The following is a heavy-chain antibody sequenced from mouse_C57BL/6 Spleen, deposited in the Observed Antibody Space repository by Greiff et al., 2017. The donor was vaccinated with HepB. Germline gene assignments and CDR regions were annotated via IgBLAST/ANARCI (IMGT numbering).Heavy chain of an antibody. CDR2: IYPSDSET. CDR1: GYTFTSYW. J-gene: IGHJ3*01. V-gene: IGHV1-61*01. CDR3: ARKRDELGQFAY. D-gene: IGHD4-1*01. Sequence: QVQLQQSGAELVRPGSSVKLSCKASGYTFTSYWMDWVKQRPGQGLEWIGNIYPSDSETHYNQKFKDKATLTVDKSSSTAYMQLSSLTSEDSAVYYCARKRDELGQFAYWGQGTLVTVSA.